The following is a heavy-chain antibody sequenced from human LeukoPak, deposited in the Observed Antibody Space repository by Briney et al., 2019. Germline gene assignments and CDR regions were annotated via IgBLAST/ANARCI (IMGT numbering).Heavy chain of an antibody. CDR2: IIPIFGTA. Sequence: SVKVSCKASGGTFSSYAISWVRQAPGQGLEWMGGIIPIFGTANYAQKFQGRVTITADESTSTAYMELSSLRSEDTAVYYCAASPRPDPDFDYWGQGTLVTVSS. J-gene: IGHJ4*02. CDR1: GGTFSSYA. V-gene: IGHV1-69*13. CDR3: AASPRPDPDFDY. D-gene: IGHD1-14*01.